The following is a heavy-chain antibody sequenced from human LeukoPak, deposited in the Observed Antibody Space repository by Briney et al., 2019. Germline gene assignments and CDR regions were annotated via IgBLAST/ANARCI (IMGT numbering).Heavy chain of an antibody. CDR1: GGSFSGYY. CDR3: ARVRGQPAVGNFDY. V-gene: IGHV4-34*01. Sequence: SETLSLTCAVYGGSFSGYYWSWIRQPPGKGLEWIGEINHSGSTNYNPSLKSRVTISVDTSKNQFSLRLTSLTAADTAVYYCARVRGQPAVGNFDYWGQGTLVTVSS. D-gene: IGHD4-23*01. J-gene: IGHJ4*02. CDR2: INHSGST.